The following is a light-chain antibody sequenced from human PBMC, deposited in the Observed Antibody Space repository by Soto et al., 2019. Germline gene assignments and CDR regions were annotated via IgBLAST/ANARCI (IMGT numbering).Light chain of an antibody. V-gene: IGLV2-23*01. CDR2: EGT. CDR3: CRYPSTSPYL. CDR1: TSDVGGYNL. Sequence: QSVLTQPASVSGSPGQSITISCSGTTSDVGGYNLVSWYQQHTAKAPKLLIYEGTQRPSGVSSRFSGSKSGNTASLTISGLQAEDYSYYDCCRYPSTSPYLLGT. J-gene: IGLJ1*01.